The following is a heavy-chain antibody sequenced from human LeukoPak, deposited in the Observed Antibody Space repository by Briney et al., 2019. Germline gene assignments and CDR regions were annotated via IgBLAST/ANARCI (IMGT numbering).Heavy chain of an antibody. CDR1: GGSNSSSSYY. V-gene: IGHV4-39*01. CDR2: IYYSGTT. CDR3: ARQVSDYFYYYIDV. J-gene: IGHJ6*03. Sequence: SETLSLTCSVSGGSNSSSSYYWNWIRQPPGKGLEWVGSIYYSGTTYYNSSLKSRVTISEDTSKNRFSLMLTSVTAADTAVYYCARQVSDYFYYYIDVWGEGTTVIVSS.